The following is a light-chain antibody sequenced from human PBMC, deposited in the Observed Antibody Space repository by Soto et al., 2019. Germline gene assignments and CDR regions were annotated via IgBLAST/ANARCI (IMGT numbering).Light chain of an antibody. Sequence: QSALTQPASVSGSPGQSITISCTGTSSDVGGYNYVSWYQQHPGKAPKLMIYDVSNRPSGVSNRFSGSKSGNTASLTISGLQAEDKADYYCRSYTSSSTLVVFGGGTKLTVL. CDR1: SSDVGGYNY. J-gene: IGLJ2*01. CDR2: DVS. CDR3: RSYTSSSTLVV. V-gene: IGLV2-14*01.